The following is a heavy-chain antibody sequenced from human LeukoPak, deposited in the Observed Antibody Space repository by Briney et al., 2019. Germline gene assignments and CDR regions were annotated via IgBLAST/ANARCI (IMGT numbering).Heavy chain of an antibody. V-gene: IGHV4-34*01. J-gene: IGHJ4*02. Sequence: PSETLSLTCAVYGGSFSGYYWSWIRQPPGKGLEWIGEINHSGSTNYNPSLKSRVTISVDTSKNQFSLKLSSVTATDTAVYYCARSRGHGYSYGSNYFDYWGQGTLVTVSS. CDR3: ARSRGHGYSYGSNYFDY. CDR1: GGSFSGYY. CDR2: INHSGST. D-gene: IGHD5-18*01.